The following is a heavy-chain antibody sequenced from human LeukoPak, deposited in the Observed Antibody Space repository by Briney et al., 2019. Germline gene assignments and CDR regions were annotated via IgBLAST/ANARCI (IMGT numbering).Heavy chain of an antibody. CDR3: IRGPGHYFDY. V-gene: IGHV1-2*02. Sequence: ASVKVSCKASGYTFNYYYMHWARQAPGQGLEWMGWINPSSGGTNYAQKFQGRVTMTRDTSVSTAYMELTRLRSDDSAVFYCIRGPGHYFDYWGQGTVVTVPS. CDR1: GYTFNYYY. CDR2: INPSSGGT. J-gene: IGHJ4*02. D-gene: IGHD3-10*01.